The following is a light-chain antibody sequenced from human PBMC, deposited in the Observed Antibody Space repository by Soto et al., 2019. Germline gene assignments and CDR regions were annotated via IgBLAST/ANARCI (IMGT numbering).Light chain of an antibody. CDR2: AAS. Sequence: IQMTQSSSSLSASVGDRVSLTCRASQTIMTYLNWYQLKPGKPPRLLIYAASSLQSGVPSRFSGSGSGTDFTLTISSLQPEEFATYYCQQSYSTPWTFGQGTKVDIK. CDR3: QQSYSTPWT. J-gene: IGKJ1*01. V-gene: IGKV1-39*01. CDR1: QTIMTY.